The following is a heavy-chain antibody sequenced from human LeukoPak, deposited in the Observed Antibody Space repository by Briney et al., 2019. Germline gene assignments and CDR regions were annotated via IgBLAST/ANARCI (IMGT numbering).Heavy chain of an antibody. V-gene: IGHV4-59*08. Sequence: SETLSLTCTVSGGSISSYYWSWIRQPPGKGLEWIGYIYYSGSTNYNPSLKSRVTISVDTSKNQFSLKLSSVTAADTAVYYCARHVSWFGESWLDYRGQGTLVTVSS. CDR1: GGSISSYY. D-gene: IGHD3-10*01. CDR3: ARHVSWFGESWLDY. CDR2: IYYSGST. J-gene: IGHJ4*02.